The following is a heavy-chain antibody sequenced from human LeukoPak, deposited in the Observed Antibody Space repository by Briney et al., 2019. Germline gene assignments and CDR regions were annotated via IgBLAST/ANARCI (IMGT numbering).Heavy chain of an antibody. Sequence: PSETLSLTCTVSGDSISRRGYYWGWIRQPPGKGLEWIGSIYYSGNTYYNASLKSQVSISIDTSKNQFSLRLTSVTAADTAVYYCARQTGSGLFILPGGQGTLVTVSS. CDR1: GDSISRRGYY. CDR2: IYYSGNT. D-gene: IGHD3/OR15-3a*01. J-gene: IGHJ4*02. V-gene: IGHV4-39*01. CDR3: ARQTGSGLFILP.